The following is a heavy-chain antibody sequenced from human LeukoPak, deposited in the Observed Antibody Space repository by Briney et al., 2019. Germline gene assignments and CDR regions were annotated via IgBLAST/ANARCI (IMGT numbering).Heavy chain of an antibody. CDR3: ARMTRVGTKSKFYFDS. CDR1: QVSFSNDI. V-gene: IGHV3-21*01. Sequence: GGSLRLSCAASQVSFSNDIRSSVRQAPGKGLEWVSSISSRDNHIYYADSVKGRFTISRDNAKNSLFLQMNGLRAEDTAMYYCARMTRVGTKSKFYFDSWGPGTLVTVSS. J-gene: IGHJ4*02. CDR2: ISSRDNHI. D-gene: IGHD1-26*01.